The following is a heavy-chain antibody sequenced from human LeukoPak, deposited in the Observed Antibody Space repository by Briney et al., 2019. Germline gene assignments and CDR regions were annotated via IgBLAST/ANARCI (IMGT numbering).Heavy chain of an antibody. V-gene: IGHV4-61*02. CDR3: AREIAVAPYYGMDV. Sequence: PSQTLSLTCTVSGGSISSGSYYWSWIRQPAGKGLEGIGRIYTSGSTNYDPSLKSRVTISVDTSKNQFSLKLSSVTAADTAVYYCAREIAVAPYYGMDVWGQGTTVTVSS. CDR2: IYTSGST. CDR1: GGSISSGSYY. J-gene: IGHJ6*02. D-gene: IGHD6-19*01.